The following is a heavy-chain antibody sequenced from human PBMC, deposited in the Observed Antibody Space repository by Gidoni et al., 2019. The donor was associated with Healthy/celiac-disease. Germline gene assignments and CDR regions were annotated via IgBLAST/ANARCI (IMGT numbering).Heavy chain of an antibody. J-gene: IGHJ4*02. Sequence: QVQLVASGGGVVQPGRSLRLSCAASGFTFSSYGMHWVRQAPGKGLEWVAVIWYDGSNKYYADSVKGRFTISRDNSKNTLYLQMNSLRAEDTAVYYCARDGSYGSGFDYWGQGTLVTVSS. CDR3: ARDGSYGSGFDY. V-gene: IGHV3-33*01. CDR1: GFTFSSYG. CDR2: IWYDGSNK. D-gene: IGHD5-18*01.